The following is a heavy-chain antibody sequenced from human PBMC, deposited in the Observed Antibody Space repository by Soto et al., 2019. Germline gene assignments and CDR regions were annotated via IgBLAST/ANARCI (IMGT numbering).Heavy chain of an antibody. Sequence: ASVKVSCKTSGYTFTSYGISWVRQAPGQGLAWMGWISPYNGNTNSAQNLQGRLTMTTDTSTSTAYMDLRSLTSDDTAVYYCARVSAGVAFDVCGQGTTVTVSS. D-gene: IGHD2-8*01. CDR2: ISPYNGNT. CDR3: ARVSAGVAFDV. J-gene: IGHJ3*01. CDR1: GYTFTSYG. V-gene: IGHV1-18*01.